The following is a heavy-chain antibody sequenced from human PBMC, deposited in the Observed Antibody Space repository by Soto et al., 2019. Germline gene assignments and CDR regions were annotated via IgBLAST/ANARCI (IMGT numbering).Heavy chain of an antibody. CDR3: ARNLFFVLAAAGTSLSYNWFDP. CDR1: GFTFSSYA. J-gene: IGHJ5*02. CDR2: ISGSGGST. V-gene: IGHV3-23*01. D-gene: IGHD6-13*01. Sequence: GGSLRLSCAASGFTFSSYAMSWVRQAPGKGLEWVSAISGSGGSTYYADSVKGRFTISRDNSKNTLYLQMNSLRAEDTAVYYCARNLFFVLAAAGTSLSYNWFDPWGQGTLVTVSS.